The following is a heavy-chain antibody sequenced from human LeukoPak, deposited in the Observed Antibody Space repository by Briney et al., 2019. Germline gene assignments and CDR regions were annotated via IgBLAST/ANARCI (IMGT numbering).Heavy chain of an antibody. CDR1: GFTFSSYE. V-gene: IGHV3-23*01. Sequence: GGSLRLSCAASGFTFSSYEMNWVRQAPGKGLEWVSAISGSGGSTYYADSVKGRFTISRDNSKNTLYLQMNSLRAEDTAVYYCAKGILYCGGDCYPIDAFDIWGQGTMVTVSS. CDR3: AKGILYCGGDCYPIDAFDI. J-gene: IGHJ3*02. D-gene: IGHD2-21*02. CDR2: ISGSGGST.